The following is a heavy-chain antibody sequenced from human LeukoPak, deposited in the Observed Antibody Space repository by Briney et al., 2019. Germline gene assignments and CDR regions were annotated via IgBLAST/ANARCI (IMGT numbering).Heavy chain of an antibody. V-gene: IGHV1-2*02. CDR3: ARDQWGDHIVVVPAAISPSRAMDV. D-gene: IGHD2-2*02. CDR2: INPNSGGR. Sequence: ASVKDSCMDSGYTFTGYYMQWVRQAPGQGVGGMGWINPNSGGRNYARKFQGRVTMTRDTSISRDYTELSRLRSDDTAVYYCARDQWGDHIVVVPAAISPSRAMDVWGKGTTVTVSS. J-gene: IGHJ6*04. CDR1: GYTFTGYY.